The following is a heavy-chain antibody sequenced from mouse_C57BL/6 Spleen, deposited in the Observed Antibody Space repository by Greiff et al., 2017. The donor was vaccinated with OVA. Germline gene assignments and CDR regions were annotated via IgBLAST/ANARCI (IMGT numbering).Heavy chain of an antibody. CDR2: INPNNGGT. CDR3: ARRVYYGNYDWYFDV. Sequence: EVKLQQSGPELVKPGASVKISCKASGYTFTDYYMNWVKQSHGKSLEWIGDINPNNGGTSYNQKFKGKATLTVDKSSSTAYMELRSLTSEDSAVYYCARRVYYGNYDWYFDVWGTGTTVTVSS. V-gene: IGHV1-26*01. J-gene: IGHJ1*03. CDR1: GYTFTDYY. D-gene: IGHD2-1*01.